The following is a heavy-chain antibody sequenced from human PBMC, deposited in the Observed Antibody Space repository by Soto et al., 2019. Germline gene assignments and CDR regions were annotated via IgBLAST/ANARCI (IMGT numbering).Heavy chain of an antibody. CDR2: TYYRSKWYN. J-gene: IGHJ4*01. CDR1: GDSVSSNIAA. Sequence: PSQTLSLTCAISGDSVSSNIAAWHWIRQSPSRGLEWLGRTYYRSKWYNDLSVSVKSRITINPDTSRNQFSLQLNSVTPDDTAVYYCARDSGAGMAAAVVDYWGHGTLVTVSS. V-gene: IGHV6-1*01. D-gene: IGHD6-13*01. CDR3: ARDSGAGMAAAVVDY.